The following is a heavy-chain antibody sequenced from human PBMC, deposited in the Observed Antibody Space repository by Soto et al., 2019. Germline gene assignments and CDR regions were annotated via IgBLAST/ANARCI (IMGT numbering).Heavy chain of an antibody. CDR2: IIPILGIA. D-gene: IGHD6-19*01. V-gene: IGHV1-69*02. Sequence: ASVKVSCKASGGTFSSYTISWVRQAPGQGLEWMGRIIPILGIANYAQKFQGRVTITADKSTSTAYMELSSLRSEDTAVYYCARNKLDKERQSSGWYGLDYWGQGTLVTVSS. J-gene: IGHJ4*02. CDR3: ARNKLDKERQSSGWYGLDY. CDR1: GGTFSSYT.